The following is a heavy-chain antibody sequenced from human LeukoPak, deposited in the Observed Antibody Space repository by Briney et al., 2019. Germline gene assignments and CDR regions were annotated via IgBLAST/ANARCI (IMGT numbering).Heavy chain of an antibody. J-gene: IGHJ6*03. V-gene: IGHV4-4*09. D-gene: IGHD2-8*01. CDR2: IYTSGSP. CDR1: GGSISSYY. Sequence: SETLFLTCTVHGGSISSYYWSWIRQPPGKGLEWIGYIYTSGSPNYNPSLKSRVTISVDTSKNQFSLKLSAVTAADTAVYYCVRHGVIGLWDYYYMDVWGKGTTVTVYS. CDR3: VRHGVIGLWDYYYMDV.